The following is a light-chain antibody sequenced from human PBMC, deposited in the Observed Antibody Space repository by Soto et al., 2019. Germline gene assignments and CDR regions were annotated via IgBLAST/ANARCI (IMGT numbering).Light chain of an antibody. J-gene: IGLJ1*01. Sequence: QSALTQPASVSGSPGQSTTISCTGNSSDIGGYNYVSWYQQLPGEAPKLIIYDVSDRPSGVSTRFSGFKSGNTASLTISGLQAEDEGDYYCSSFTSRHTYVFGTGTKLTVL. CDR2: DVS. CDR3: SSFTSRHTYV. CDR1: SSDIGGYNY. V-gene: IGLV2-14*01.